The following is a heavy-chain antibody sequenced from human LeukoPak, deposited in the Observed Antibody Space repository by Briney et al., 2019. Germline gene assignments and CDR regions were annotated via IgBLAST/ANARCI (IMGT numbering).Heavy chain of an antibody. CDR3: ARGTNYYDSSGVSNYYFDY. V-gene: IGHV4-34*01. D-gene: IGHD3-22*01. CDR2: INHSGST. J-gene: IGHJ4*02. Sequence: PSETLSLTCAVYGGSFSGYYWSWIRQPPGKGLEWIGEINHSGSTNYNPSLKSRVTISVDTSKNQFSLKLSSVTAADTAVYYCARGTNYYDSSGVSNYYFDYWGQGTLVTVSS. CDR1: GGSFSGYY.